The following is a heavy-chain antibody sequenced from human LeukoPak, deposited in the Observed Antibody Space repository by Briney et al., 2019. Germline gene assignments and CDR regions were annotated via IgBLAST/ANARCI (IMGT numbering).Heavy chain of an antibody. J-gene: IGHJ4*02. CDR1: GFTFSRYW. CDR2: INGDESEK. CDR3: SRGEGDDY. Sequence: GGSLRLSCAASGFTFSRYWMSWVRPAPGKGLEWVANINGDESEKYYVDSVKARFTISRDNAKNSLYLQMNSLRVDDTAIYYCSRGEGDDYWGQGTLVTVSS. D-gene: IGHD3-10*01. V-gene: IGHV3-7*01.